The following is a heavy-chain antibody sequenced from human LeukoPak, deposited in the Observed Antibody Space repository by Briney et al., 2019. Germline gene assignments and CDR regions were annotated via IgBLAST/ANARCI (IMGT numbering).Heavy chain of an antibody. V-gene: IGHV3-23*01. J-gene: IGHJ6*02. D-gene: IGHD3-9*01. Sequence: GGSLRLSCAASGFTFSSYAMSWVRQAPGKGLEWVSAISGSGGSTYYADSVKGRFTISRDNSKNTLYLQMNSLRAEDTAVYYCAKEVDILTGYLNYYYYYGMDVWGQGTTVTVSS. CDR1: GFTFSSYA. CDR3: AKEVDILTGYLNYYYYYGMDV. CDR2: ISGSGGST.